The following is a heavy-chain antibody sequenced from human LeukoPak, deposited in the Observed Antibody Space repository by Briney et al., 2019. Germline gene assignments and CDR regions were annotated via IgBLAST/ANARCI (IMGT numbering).Heavy chain of an antibody. CDR1: GGSISSSSYY. CDR3: ARLGGGPYYYDSSGFAGAPDY. V-gene: IGHV4-39*01. D-gene: IGHD3-22*01. CDR2: IYYSGST. J-gene: IGHJ4*02. Sequence: QPSETLSLTCTVSGGSISSSSYYWGWIRQPPGKGLEWIGSIYYSGSTYYNPSLKSRVTISVDTSKNQFSLKLSSVTAADTAVYYCARLGGGPYYYDSSGFAGAPDYWGQGTLVTVSS.